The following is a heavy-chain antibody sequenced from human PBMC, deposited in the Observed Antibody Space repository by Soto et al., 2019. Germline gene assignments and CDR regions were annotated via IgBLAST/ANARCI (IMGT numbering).Heavy chain of an antibody. CDR2: IYHSGST. D-gene: IGHD3-22*01. CDR3: ARAAFGYYDSSGYSDY. Sequence: SETLSLTCAVSGGSISSGGYSWSWIRQPPGKGLEWIGYIYHSGSTYYNPSLKSRVTISVDRSKNQFSLKLSSVTGADTAVYYCARAAFGYYDSSGYSDYWGQGSLVTVSS. J-gene: IGHJ4*02. V-gene: IGHV4-30-2*01. CDR1: GGSISSGGYS.